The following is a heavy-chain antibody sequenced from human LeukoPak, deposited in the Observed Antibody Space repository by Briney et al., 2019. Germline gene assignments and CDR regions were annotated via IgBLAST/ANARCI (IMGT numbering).Heavy chain of an antibody. Sequence: ASVKVSXKASGYTFTSYGISWVRQAPGQGLEWMGWISAYNGNTSYAQKLQGRVTMTTDTSTSTAYMDLRSLRSDDTAVYYCARVVGATFYYWGQGTLVTVSS. CDR3: ARVVGATFYY. J-gene: IGHJ4*02. CDR1: GYTFTSYG. CDR2: ISAYNGNT. D-gene: IGHD1-26*01. V-gene: IGHV1-18*01.